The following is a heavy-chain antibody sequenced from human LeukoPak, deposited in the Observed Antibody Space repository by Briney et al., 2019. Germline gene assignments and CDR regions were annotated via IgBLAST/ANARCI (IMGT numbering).Heavy chain of an antibody. V-gene: IGHV1-2*02. Sequence: ASVKVSCKASGYTLTGYYMHWVRQAPGQGLEWMGWINPNSGGTNYAQKFQGRVTMTRDTSISTAYMELSRLRSDDTAVYYRARHLTMVRGVIDYWGQGTLVTVSS. J-gene: IGHJ4*02. CDR1: GYTLTGYY. D-gene: IGHD3-10*01. CDR3: ARHLTMVRGVIDY. CDR2: INPNSGGT.